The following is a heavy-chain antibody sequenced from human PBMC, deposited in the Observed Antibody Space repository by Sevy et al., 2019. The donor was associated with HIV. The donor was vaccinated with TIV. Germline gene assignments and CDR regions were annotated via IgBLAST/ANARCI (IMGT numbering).Heavy chain of an antibody. CDR3: ARDTGGIGMDV. D-gene: IGHD6-13*01. V-gene: IGHV3-7*01. Sequence: GGSLRLSCVASGFNLSPYWMTWVRQAPGKGLEWVANIKQDGNEKYYVDSVKGRFTVSRDNAKNALYLQMYSLRAEDTAVYYCARDTGGIGMDVWGQGTTVTVSS. CDR1: GFNLSPYW. CDR2: IKQDGNEK. J-gene: IGHJ6*02.